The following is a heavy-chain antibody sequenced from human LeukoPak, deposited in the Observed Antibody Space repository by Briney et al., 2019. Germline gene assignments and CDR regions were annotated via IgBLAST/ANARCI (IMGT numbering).Heavy chain of an antibody. Sequence: PGGSLRLSCAASGFTFSSHGMHWVRQAPGKGLEWVAFIRYDGSNKYQADSVKGRFTISRDNSKNTLYLQMNSLRTEDTAVYFCAKIGYNWNDVGSYGMDVWGRGTTVTVSS. CDR3: AKIGYNWNDVGSYGMDV. CDR2: IRYDGSNK. CDR1: GFTFSSHG. J-gene: IGHJ6*02. V-gene: IGHV3-30*02. D-gene: IGHD1-1*01.